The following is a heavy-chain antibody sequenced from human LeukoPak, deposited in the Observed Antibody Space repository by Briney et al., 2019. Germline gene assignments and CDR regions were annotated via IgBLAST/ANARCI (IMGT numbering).Heavy chain of an antibody. J-gene: IGHJ4*02. Sequence: ASVKVSCKVSGYTLTELSMHWVRQAPGKGLEWMGGFDPEDGETIYAQKFQGRVTMTEDTSTGTAYMELSSLRSEDTAVYYCATPSTGYSSSWYPAYFDYWGQGTLVTVSS. CDR2: FDPEDGET. CDR1: GYTLTELS. V-gene: IGHV1-24*01. CDR3: ATPSTGYSSSWYPAYFDY. D-gene: IGHD6-13*01.